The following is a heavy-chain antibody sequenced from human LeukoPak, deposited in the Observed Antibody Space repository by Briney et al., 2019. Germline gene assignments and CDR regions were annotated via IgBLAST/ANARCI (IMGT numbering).Heavy chain of an antibody. V-gene: IGHV3-53*01. J-gene: IGHJ4*02. CDR2: IYSDNT. CDR1: GFTVSSNS. Sequence: GGSLRLSCTVSGFTVSSNSMSWVCQAPGKGLEWVSFIYSDNTHYSDSVKGRFTISRDNSKNTLYLQMNSLRAEDTAVYYCARRAGGYSHPYDYWGQGILVTVSS. D-gene: IGHD4-23*01. CDR3: ARRAGGYSHPYDY.